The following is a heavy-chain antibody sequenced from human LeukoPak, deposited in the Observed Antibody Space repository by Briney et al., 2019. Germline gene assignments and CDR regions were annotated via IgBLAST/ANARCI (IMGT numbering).Heavy chain of an antibody. D-gene: IGHD3-10*01. J-gene: IGHJ4*02. CDR3: ARHYYDSGTDYYFDY. V-gene: IGHV1-24*01. CDR2: FDPEDGET. Sequence: ASVKVSCTVSGYTLTELSMHWVRQAPGKGLEWMGGFDPEDGETIYAQKFQGRVTMTEDTSTDTAYMELSSLRSEDTAVYYCARHYYDSGTDYYFDYWGQGTLVTVSS. CDR1: GYTLTELS.